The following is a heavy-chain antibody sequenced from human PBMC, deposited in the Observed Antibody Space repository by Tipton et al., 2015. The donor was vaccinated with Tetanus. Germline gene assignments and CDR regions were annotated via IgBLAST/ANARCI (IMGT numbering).Heavy chain of an antibody. CDR3: ARKGSRRDGYNYFDY. Sequence: QLVQSGPEVKKPGASVKVSCKASGYTFTGYYIHWVRQAPGQGLEWMGWIDPDTGDTNYAQKFQGRVTMARDTSISTAYVELSRLRSDDTAVYYCARKGSRRDGYNYFDYWGQGTLVTFSS. CDR2: IDPDTGDT. J-gene: IGHJ4*02. D-gene: IGHD5-24*01. V-gene: IGHV1-2*02. CDR1: GYTFTGYY.